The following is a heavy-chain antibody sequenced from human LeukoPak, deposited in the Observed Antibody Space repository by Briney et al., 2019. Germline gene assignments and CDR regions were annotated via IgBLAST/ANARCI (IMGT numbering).Heavy chain of an antibody. CDR2: NDPNSGGT. D-gene: IGHD3-16*02. CDR1: GYTFTVNH. CDR3: AREADIVSFDL. Sequence: ASVKVSCKASGYTFTVNHLHWVRRAPGQGLEWMGWNDPNSGGTKYAQKFQDRVAMTSDTSISTAYMELSGLRSDDTAVYFCAREADIVSFDLWGRGTRVTVSS. J-gene: IGHJ2*01. V-gene: IGHV1-2*02.